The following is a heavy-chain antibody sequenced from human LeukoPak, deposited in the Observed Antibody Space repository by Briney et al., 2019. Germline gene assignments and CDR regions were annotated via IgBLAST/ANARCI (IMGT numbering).Heavy chain of an antibody. CDR2: ISYSGYT. CDR1: GGSISSYY. V-gene: IGHV4-59*08. Sequence: SETLSLTCTVSGGSISSYYWSWIRPPPGKGREWVGYISYSGYTNYKSSLKSRVTISVDTSKNQFSLKLSSVTAADTAVYYCTRHGRPVGTDWYFDLWGRGTLVTVSS. CDR3: TRHGRPVGTDWYFDL. J-gene: IGHJ2*01. D-gene: IGHD6-6*01.